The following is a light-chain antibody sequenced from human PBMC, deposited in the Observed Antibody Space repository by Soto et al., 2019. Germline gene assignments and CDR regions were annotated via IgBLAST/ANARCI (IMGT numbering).Light chain of an antibody. CDR1: SSDVGGYNY. CDR3: AAWDDSLSGPV. CDR2: EVS. J-gene: IGLJ3*02. Sequence: QSALTQPASVSGSPGQSITISCTGTSSDVGGYNYVSWYQQHPGKAPKLMIYEVSNRPSGVSNRFSGSKSGNTASLAISGLRSDDEADYYCAAWDDSLSGPVFGGGTKLTVL. V-gene: IGLV2-14*01.